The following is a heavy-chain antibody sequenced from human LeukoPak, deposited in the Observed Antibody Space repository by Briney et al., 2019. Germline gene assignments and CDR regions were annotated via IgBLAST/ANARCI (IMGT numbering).Heavy chain of an antibody. CDR1: GFTFSSYG. V-gene: IGHV3-33*06. D-gene: IGHD3/OR15-3a*01. CDR2: IWYDGSNK. CDR3: AKGGLGSRYFDY. J-gene: IGHJ4*02. Sequence: PGGSLRLSCAASGFTFSSYGMHWVRQAPGKGLEWVAVIWYDGSNKYYADSVKGRFTISRDNSKNTLYLQMNSLRAEDTAVYYCAKGGLGSRYFDYWGQGTLVTVSS.